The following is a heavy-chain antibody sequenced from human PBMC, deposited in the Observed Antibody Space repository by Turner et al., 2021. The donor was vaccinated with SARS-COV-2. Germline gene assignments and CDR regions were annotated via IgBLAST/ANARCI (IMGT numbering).Heavy chain of an antibody. CDR3: THTPGFGSSDF. J-gene: IGHJ4*02. CDR2: VYWNNEK. D-gene: IGHD3-10*01. Sequence: QITLKESGPTLVNSIQTLTLTCTFSGFSLTTSGVGVVWIRQPPGKALEWPALVYWNNEKRYSPSLKRRVTITEDASKNQVILTMTNVDPLDTATYFCTHTPGFGSSDFWGQGTLVTVSP. CDR1: GFSLTTSGVG. V-gene: IGHV2-5*01.